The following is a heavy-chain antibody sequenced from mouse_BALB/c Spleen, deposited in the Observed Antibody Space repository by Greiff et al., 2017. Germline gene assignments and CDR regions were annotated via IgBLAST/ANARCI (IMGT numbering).Heavy chain of an antibody. D-gene: IGHD3-1*01. J-gene: IGHJ3*01. CDR2: IDPANGNT. CDR3: ARSSLGTY. Sequence: VQLQQSGAELVKPGASVKLSCTASGFNIKDTYMHWVKQRPEQGLEWIGRIDPANGNTKYDPKFQGKATITADTSSNTAYLQLSSLTSEDSAVYYCARSSLGTYWGQGTLVTVSA. CDR1: GFNIKDTY. V-gene: IGHV14-3*02.